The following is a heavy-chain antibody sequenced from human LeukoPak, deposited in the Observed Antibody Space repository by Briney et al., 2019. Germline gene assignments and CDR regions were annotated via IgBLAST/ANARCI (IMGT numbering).Heavy chain of an antibody. CDR2: IYYTGNT. CDR3: ARRSSYYYYMDV. CDR1: VGSISSSSYY. Sequence: SETLSLTCTVSVGSISSSSYYWGRIRQPPGKGLEWIGNIYYTGNTYYNPSLKSRVTISVDTSKNQFSLKLNSVTAADTAVYYCARRSSYYYYMDVWGKGTTVTVSS. V-gene: IGHV4-39*01. J-gene: IGHJ6*03.